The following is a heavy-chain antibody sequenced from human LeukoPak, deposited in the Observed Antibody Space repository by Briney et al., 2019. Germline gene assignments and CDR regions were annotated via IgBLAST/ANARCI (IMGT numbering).Heavy chain of an antibody. CDR2: ISGSGGST. V-gene: IGHV3-23*01. Sequence: GGSLRLSCAASGFTFSSYGMSWVRQAPRKGLEWVSAISGSGGSTYYADSAKGRFTISRDNSKNTLYLQMNSLRADDTAVYYCAKGGSSYSEMDYWGQGTLVTVSS. CDR3: AKGGSSYSEMDY. D-gene: IGHD3-22*01. J-gene: IGHJ4*02. CDR1: GFTFSSYG.